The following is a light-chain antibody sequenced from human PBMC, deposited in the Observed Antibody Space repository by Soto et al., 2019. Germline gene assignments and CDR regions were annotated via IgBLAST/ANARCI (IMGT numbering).Light chain of an antibody. V-gene: IGLV2-14*01. Sequence: QSALTQPASVSGSPGQSITISCTGTSSDVGGYNYVSWYQQHPGKAPKLMIYEVTNRPSGVSNRFSGSKSGNTASLTISGLQADDEADYYCSSYTSGSTLVFGTGTKLTVL. CDR1: SSDVGGYNY. CDR3: SSYTSGSTLV. J-gene: IGLJ1*01. CDR2: EVT.